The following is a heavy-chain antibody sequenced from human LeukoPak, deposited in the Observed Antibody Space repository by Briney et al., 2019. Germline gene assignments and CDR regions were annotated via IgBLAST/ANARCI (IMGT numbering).Heavy chain of an antibody. Sequence: GGSLRLSCATSGFTFSSYSMNWFRQAPGKGLEWVSYMSSSSSTIYYADSVKGRFTISRDNAKNSPYLQMNSLRAEDKAVYYCARVRSRDWFDHWGQGTLVTVSS. D-gene: IGHD2-21*01. V-gene: IGHV3-48*01. CDR1: GFTFSSYS. CDR2: MSSSSSTI. J-gene: IGHJ5*02. CDR3: ARVRSRDWFDH.